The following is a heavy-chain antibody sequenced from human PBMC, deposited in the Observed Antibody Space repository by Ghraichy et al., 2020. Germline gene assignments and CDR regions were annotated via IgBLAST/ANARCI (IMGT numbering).Heavy chain of an antibody. CDR1: GGSISSSSYY. CDR3: ARHGPSIFVATTFIDY. V-gene: IGHV4-39*01. CDR2: IYYSGST. Sequence: SQTLSLTCTVSGGSISSSSYYWGWIRQPPGKGLEWIGSIYYSGSTYYNPSLKSRVTISVDTSKNQFSLKLSSVTAADTAVYYCARHGPSIFVATTFIDYWGQGTLFTVSS. D-gene: IGHD1-26*01. J-gene: IGHJ4*02.